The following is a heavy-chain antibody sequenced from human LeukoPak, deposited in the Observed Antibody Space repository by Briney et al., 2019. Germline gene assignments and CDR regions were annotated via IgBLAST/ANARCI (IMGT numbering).Heavy chain of an antibody. CDR1: GYSVGSAFY. Sequence: SETLSLTCSVSGYSVGSAFYWGWIRQPPGKGLEWIGSFYHDETTYYNLSLKSRVTLSVATSKRQFYLDMYSVTAADTAVYYCASADPEDYFDYWGRRALVTVSS. CDR3: ASADPEDYFDY. CDR2: FYHDETT. J-gene: IGHJ4*02. V-gene: IGHV4-38-2*02.